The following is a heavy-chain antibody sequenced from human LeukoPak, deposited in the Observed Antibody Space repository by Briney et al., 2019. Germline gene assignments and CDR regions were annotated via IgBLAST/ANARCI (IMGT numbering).Heavy chain of an antibody. Sequence: PGGSLRLSCAASGFTFSIYAMTWVRQSPGKGLEWVSSITAKTGSPYYADSVKGRFTSSRDNSKNTLFLQMNSLRAEDTAVYYCAREATYNYAYALDYWGQGTLVTVSS. CDR1: GFTFSIYA. CDR2: ITAKTGSP. V-gene: IGHV3-23*01. D-gene: IGHD5-18*01. CDR3: AREATYNYAYALDY. J-gene: IGHJ4*02.